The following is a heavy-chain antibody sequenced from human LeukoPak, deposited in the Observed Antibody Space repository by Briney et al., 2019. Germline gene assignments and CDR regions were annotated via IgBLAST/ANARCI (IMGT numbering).Heavy chain of an antibody. V-gene: IGHV3-66*01. CDR1: GFTVSSNY. J-gene: IGHJ6*02. D-gene: IGHD5-24*01. Sequence: PGGSLRLSCAASGFTVSSNYMSWVRQAPGKGLEWVSVIYSGGSTYYADSVKGRFTISRDNSKNTLYLQMNSLRAEDTAVYYCARDRVSIEMATIRRNPLYYYYGMDVWGQGTTVTVSS. CDR3: ARDRVSIEMATIRRNPLYYYYGMDV. CDR2: IYSGGST.